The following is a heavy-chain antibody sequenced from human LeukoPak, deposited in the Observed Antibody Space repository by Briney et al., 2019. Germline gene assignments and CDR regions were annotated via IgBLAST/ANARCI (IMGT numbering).Heavy chain of an antibody. V-gene: IGHV3-30*02. CDR2: IWYDGSNK. Sequence: GGSLRLSCAASGVTFSSYGVHWVREAPGKRLEWVAFIWYDGSNKYYADSVKGRFTISRDNSKNTLYLQMNSLRAEDSAVYYCAKSSTVSCFDYWGQGTLVTVSP. D-gene: IGHD4-17*01. CDR3: AKSSTVSCFDY. CDR1: GVTFSSYG. J-gene: IGHJ4*02.